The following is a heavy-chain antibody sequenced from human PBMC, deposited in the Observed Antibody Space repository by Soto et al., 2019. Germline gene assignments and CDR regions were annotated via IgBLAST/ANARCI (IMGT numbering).Heavy chain of an antibody. CDR1: GFTFSSYA. Sequence: VGSLRLSCAASGFTFSSYAMSWVRQAPGKGLEWVSAISGSGGSTYYADSVKGRFTISRDNSKNTLYLQMNSLRAEDTAVYYCAKTPVVVIIAYYFDYWGQGTLVTVSS. D-gene: IGHD3-22*01. CDR2: ISGSGGST. J-gene: IGHJ4*02. V-gene: IGHV3-23*01. CDR3: AKTPVVVIIAYYFDY.